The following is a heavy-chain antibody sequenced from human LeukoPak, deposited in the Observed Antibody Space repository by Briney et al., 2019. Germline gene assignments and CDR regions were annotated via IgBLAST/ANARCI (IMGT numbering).Heavy chain of an antibody. J-gene: IGHJ4*02. CDR2: IYYSVST. V-gene: IGHV4-59*08. Sequence: SETLSLTCTVSGGSISSYYWSWIRHPPGQGLEWIGYIYYSVSTNYNPSLKSRVTRSVDTSKNQFSLKLSSVTAADTAVYYCARHRNPLRYFGDYWGQGTLVTVSS. CDR3: ARHRNPLRYFGDY. D-gene: IGHD3-9*01. CDR1: GGSISSYY.